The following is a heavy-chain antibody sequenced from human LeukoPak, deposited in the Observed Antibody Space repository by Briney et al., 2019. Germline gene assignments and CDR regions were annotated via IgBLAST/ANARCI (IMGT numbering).Heavy chain of an antibody. J-gene: IGHJ6*03. V-gene: IGHV1-46*01. CDR3: ARGPSITMIRGGQWYYYMDV. CDR2: INPSGGST. CDR1: GYTFTRYY. Sequence: ASVKVSCKASGYTFTRYYMYWVRQAPGQGLEWMGIINPSGGSTNYAQKFQGRVTMTRDTSTNTVYMELSSLRSEDTAVYYCARGPSITMIRGGQWYYYMDVWGRGTTVTISS. D-gene: IGHD3-10*01.